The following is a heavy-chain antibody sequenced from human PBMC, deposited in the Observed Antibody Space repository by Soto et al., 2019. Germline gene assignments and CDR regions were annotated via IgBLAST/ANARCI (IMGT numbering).Heavy chain of an antibody. Sequence: EVQLLESGGGLVQPGGSLTLSFAASGFTFTNYAMSWVRQAPGKGLEWISLISGSGGSTYYADSVKGRFTISRDNSKNMLHLQMNSLTAEDTAVYYCAKREGYGSVDYWGQGTLVTVSS. CDR3: AKREGYGSVDY. CDR1: GFTFTNYA. CDR2: ISGSGGST. V-gene: IGHV3-23*01. D-gene: IGHD1-1*01. J-gene: IGHJ4*02.